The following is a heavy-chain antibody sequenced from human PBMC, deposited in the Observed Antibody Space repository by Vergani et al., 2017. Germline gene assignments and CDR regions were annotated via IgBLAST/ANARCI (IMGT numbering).Heavy chain of an antibody. V-gene: IGHV4-34*01. CDR2: IYYTGTT. CDR3: TRHGRSGWAGYFQH. D-gene: IGHD6-19*01. CDR1: GGSFSAYY. Sequence: QVQLQQWGAGLLKPSETLSLTCAVYGGSFSAYYWSWIRQPPGKGLEWIGTIYYTGTTYYNEAHKSRLTISVDTSKNQFSLNLTSVTAADTAVYYCTRHGRSGWAGYFQHWGQGTLVTASS. J-gene: IGHJ1*01.